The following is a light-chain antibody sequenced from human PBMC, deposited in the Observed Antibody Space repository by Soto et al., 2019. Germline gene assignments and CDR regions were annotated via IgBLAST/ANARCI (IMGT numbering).Light chain of an antibody. V-gene: IGLV2-11*01. CDR2: DVS. CDR1: SSDVGGYNY. J-gene: IGLJ1*01. CDR3: CPYAGSYRV. Sequence: QSVLTQPRSVSGSPGQSVTISCTGTSSDVGGYNYVSWYQQHPGKAPKLMIYDVSKRPSGVPDRFSGSKSGNTASLTISGLQAEDEADYYCCPYAGSYRVFGTGTKLTVL.